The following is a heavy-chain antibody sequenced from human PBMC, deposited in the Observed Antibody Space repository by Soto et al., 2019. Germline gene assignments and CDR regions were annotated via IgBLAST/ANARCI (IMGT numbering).Heavy chain of an antibody. J-gene: IGHJ6*02. Sequence: GESLKISCNGSGFSFTSYWIGWGRQMPGKGLEWMGIIYPGDSDTRYSPSFQGQVTISADKSISTAYLQWSSLKASDTAMYYCARQGRVRGVIRGYYYYGMDVWGQGTTVTVSS. CDR3: ARQGRVRGVIRGYYYYGMDV. CDR1: GFSFTSYW. CDR2: IYPGDSDT. D-gene: IGHD3-10*01. V-gene: IGHV5-51*01.